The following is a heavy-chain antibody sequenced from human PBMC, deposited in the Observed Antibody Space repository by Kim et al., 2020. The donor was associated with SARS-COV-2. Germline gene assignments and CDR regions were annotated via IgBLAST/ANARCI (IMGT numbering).Heavy chain of an antibody. Sequence: YYAHSGRRRFTISRDNSKSQVYLQMNSQRAGDTAVYCCAKDTGGYIRQIDHWGQGTLVIVSS. J-gene: IGHJ4*02. V-gene: IGHV3-23*01. CDR3: AKDTGGYIRQIDH. D-gene: IGHD6-19*01.